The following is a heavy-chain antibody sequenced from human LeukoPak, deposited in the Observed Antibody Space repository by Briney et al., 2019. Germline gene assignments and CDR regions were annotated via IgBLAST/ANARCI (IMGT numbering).Heavy chain of an antibody. CDR2: IYYSGST. V-gene: IGHV4-39*07. J-gene: IGHJ3*02. D-gene: IGHD3-22*01. CDR1: GGSISSSSYY. Sequence: SAETLSLTCTVSGGSISSSSYYWGWIRQPPGKRLEWIGSIYYSGSTNYNQSLRSRVTISVDTSTNQFSLKLSSVTAADTAIYYYARDPSYAIGYYYKGAFDIWGQGTMVTVSS. CDR3: ARDPSYAIGYYYKGAFDI.